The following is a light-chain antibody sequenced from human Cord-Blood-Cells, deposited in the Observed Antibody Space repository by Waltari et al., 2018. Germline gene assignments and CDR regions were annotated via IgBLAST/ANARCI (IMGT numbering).Light chain of an antibody. V-gene: IGKV3-20*01. Sequence: VLTPSPGTLTLSPAERATLSCSANQSVSSSYLAWYQQKPVQAPRLLIYGASSRASGIPDRFSGSGSGTDFTLTISRLEPEDFAVYYCQQYGSSPYTFGQGTKLEIK. CDR3: QQYGSSPYT. CDR1: QSVSSSY. J-gene: IGKJ2*01. CDR2: GAS.